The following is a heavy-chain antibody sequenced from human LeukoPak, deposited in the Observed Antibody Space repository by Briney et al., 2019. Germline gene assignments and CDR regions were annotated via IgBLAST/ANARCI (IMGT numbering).Heavy chain of an antibody. V-gene: IGHV3-53*01. D-gene: IGHD2-15*01. CDR2: IYSGGNT. J-gene: IGHJ6*03. CDR1: GFTVSSNS. CDR3: VRGGAAGTNYYYYYYMDV. Sequence: GGSLRLFCTVSGFTVSSNSWSWVRQAPGKGLEWVSFIYSGGNTHYSDSVTGRFTISRDNSKNTLYLQMNSLRAEDTAVYYCVRGGAAGTNYYYYYYMDVWGKGTRSPSP.